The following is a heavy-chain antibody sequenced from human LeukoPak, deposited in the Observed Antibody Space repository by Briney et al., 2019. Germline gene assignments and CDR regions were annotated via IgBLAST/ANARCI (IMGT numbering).Heavy chain of an antibody. CDR3: ARGRPMTTAPRGTTYYFDY. J-gene: IGHJ4*02. Sequence: PSETLSLTCTVSGGSISSSSYYWGWIRQPPGKGLEWIGSIYYSGSTYYNPSLKSRVTISVDTSKNQFSLKLSSVTAADTAVYYCARGRPMTTAPRGTTYYFDYWGQGTLVTVSS. V-gene: IGHV4-39*07. CDR1: GGSISSSSYY. CDR2: IYYSGST. D-gene: IGHD4-17*01.